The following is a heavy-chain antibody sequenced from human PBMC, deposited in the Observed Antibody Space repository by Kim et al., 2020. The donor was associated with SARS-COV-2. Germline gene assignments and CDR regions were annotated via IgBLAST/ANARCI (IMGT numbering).Heavy chain of an antibody. J-gene: IGHJ4*02. CDR1: GFTFNTYG. D-gene: IGHD1-26*01. Sequence: GGSLRLSCAASGFTFNTYGMHWVRQAPGKGLEWVAVISYDGSHKYYADSVKGRFTISRDNSKKTLYLQMNSLRIEDTAVYYCAKSFSGSYFGYDYWGQGTLVTVSS. V-gene: IGHV3-30*18. CDR2: ISYDGSHK. CDR3: AKSFSGSYFGYDY.